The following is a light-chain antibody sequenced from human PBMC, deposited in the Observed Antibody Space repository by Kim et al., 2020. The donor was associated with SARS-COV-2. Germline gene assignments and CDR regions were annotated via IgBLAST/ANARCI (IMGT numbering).Light chain of an antibody. CDR3: QQRANWPIT. CDR1: QNIFTY. J-gene: IGKJ5*01. CDR2: DAS. Sequence: EIVLTQSPDTLSLSPGERGTLSCRASQNIFTYLAWYQQKPGQSPRLLIYDASKRDTGIPTRFSGSGSGTEFTLTINSLEAEDFAVYYCQQRANWPITFGQGTRLEIK. V-gene: IGKV3-11*01.